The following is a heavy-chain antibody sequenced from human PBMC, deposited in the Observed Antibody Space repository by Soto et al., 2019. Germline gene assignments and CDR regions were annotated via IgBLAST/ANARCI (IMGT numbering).Heavy chain of an antibody. V-gene: IGHV3-23*01. CDR1: GFTFSSFA. CDR2: ISGSGGST. CDR3: ARDLGGYSYDWGMDV. Sequence: PGGSLRLSCAASGFTFSSFAMSWVRQAPGKGLEWVSGISGSGGSTHYADSVKGRFTISRDNSKNMLYLQMNSLRAEDTAVYYCARDLGGYSYDWGMDVWGQGTTVTVSS. J-gene: IGHJ6*02. D-gene: IGHD5-18*01.